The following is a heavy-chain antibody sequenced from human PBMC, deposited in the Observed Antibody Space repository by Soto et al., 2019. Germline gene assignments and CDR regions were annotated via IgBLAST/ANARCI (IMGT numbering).Heavy chain of an antibody. CDR1: GFTFSSYG. CDR2: ISYDGSNK. V-gene: IGHV3-30*18. CDR3: AKAFSFDP. J-gene: IGHJ5*02. Sequence: QVQLVESGGGVVQPGRSLRLSCAASGFTFSSYGMHWVRQAPGKGLEWVAVISYDGSNKYYADSVKGRFTISRDNPKNTLYLQMNSLRAEDTAVYYCAKAFSFDPWGQGTLVTVSS.